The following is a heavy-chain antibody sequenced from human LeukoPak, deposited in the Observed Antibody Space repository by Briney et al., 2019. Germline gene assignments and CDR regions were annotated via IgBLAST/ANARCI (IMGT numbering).Heavy chain of an antibody. CDR3: AREGADYDFWSGYYYYYYYMDV. V-gene: IGHV3-7*01. J-gene: IGHJ6*03. CDR2: IKQDGSEK. CDR1: GFTFSSYW. Sequence: PGGSLRLSCAASGFTFSSYWMSWVRRAPGKGLEWVANIKQDGSEKYYVDSVKGRFTISRDNAKNSLYLQMNSLRAEDTAVYYCAREGADYDFWSGYYYYYYYMDVWGKGTTVTVSS. D-gene: IGHD3-3*01.